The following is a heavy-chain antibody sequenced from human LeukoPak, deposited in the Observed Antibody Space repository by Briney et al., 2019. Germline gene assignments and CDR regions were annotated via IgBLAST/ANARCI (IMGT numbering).Heavy chain of an antibody. V-gene: IGHV1-69*05. Sequence: SVKVSCKASGGTFSSYAISWVRQAPGQGLEWMGGIIPIFGTANYAQKFQGRVTITTDESTSTAYMELSSLRSEDTAVYYCARGSKYGSAPYYYYHYMDVWGKGTTVTVSS. CDR1: GGTFSSYA. CDR3: ARGSKYGSAPYYYYHYMDV. CDR2: IIPIFGTA. J-gene: IGHJ6*03. D-gene: IGHD3-10*01.